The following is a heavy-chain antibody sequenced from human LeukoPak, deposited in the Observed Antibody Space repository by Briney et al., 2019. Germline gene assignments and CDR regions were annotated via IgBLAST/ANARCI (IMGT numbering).Heavy chain of an antibody. Sequence: SETLSLTCTVSGSSISRSSYYWGWIRQPPGKGLEWIGSFYYSGSTYYNPSLKSRVTISVDTSKNQFSLKLSSVTAADTAVYFCARDYGDHAFDCWGQGTLVTVSS. J-gene: IGHJ4*02. CDR3: ARDYGDHAFDC. CDR2: FYYSGST. CDR1: GSSISRSSYY. V-gene: IGHV4-39*01. D-gene: IGHD4-17*01.